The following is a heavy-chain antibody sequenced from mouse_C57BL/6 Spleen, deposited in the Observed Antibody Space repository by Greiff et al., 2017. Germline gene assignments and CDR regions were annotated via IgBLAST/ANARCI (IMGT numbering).Heavy chain of an antibody. Sequence: EVKVEESGGGLVKPGGSLKLSCAASGFTFSDYGMHWVRQAPEKGLEWVAYISRGSSTIYYADTVKGRFTISRDKTKNTLFLQMTSLRSEDTAMYYCAVYDVYAMDYWGQGTSVTVSS. V-gene: IGHV5-17*01. CDR2: ISRGSSTI. D-gene: IGHD2-3*01. CDR3: AVYDVYAMDY. J-gene: IGHJ4*01. CDR1: GFTFSDYG.